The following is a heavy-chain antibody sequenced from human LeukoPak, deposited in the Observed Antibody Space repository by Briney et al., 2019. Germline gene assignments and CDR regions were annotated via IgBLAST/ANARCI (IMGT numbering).Heavy chain of an antibody. CDR3: AREQWGLVDY. D-gene: IGHD1-26*01. Sequence: GSLRLSCAASGFTFSSYAMSWIRQPPGKGLEWIGNIYDSETTNYNPSLKSRVTISVDTSKSQFSLRLSSVTAADTAVYYCAREQWGLVDYWGQGTLVTVSS. CDR1: GFTFSSYA. J-gene: IGHJ4*02. V-gene: IGHV4-59*01. CDR2: IYDSETT.